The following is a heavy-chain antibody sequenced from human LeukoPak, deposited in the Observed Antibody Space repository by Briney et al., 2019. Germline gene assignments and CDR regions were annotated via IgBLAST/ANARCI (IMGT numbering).Heavy chain of an antibody. CDR1: GYSISSGYY. J-gene: IGHJ6*03. D-gene: IGHD6-6*01. CDR2: IYYSGST. Sequence: SETLSLTCAVSGYSISSGYYWGWIRPPPGKGLEWIGYIYYSGSTNYNPSLKSRVTISVDTSKNQFSLKLSSVTAADTAVYYCARHLPYSSSSQDYYYYMDVWGKGTTVTVSS. CDR3: ARHLPYSSSSQDYYYYMDV. V-gene: IGHV4-38-2*01.